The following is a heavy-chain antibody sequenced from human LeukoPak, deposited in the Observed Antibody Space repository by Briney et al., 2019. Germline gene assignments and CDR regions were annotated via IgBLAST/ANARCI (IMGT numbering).Heavy chain of an antibody. CDR2: IYYSGST. V-gene: IGHV4-39*01. CDR1: GGSISSGSYY. Sequence: PSETLSLTCTVSGGSISSGSYYWGWIRQPPGKGLEWIGSIYYSGSTYYNPSLKSRVTISVDTSKNQFSLKLSSVTAADTAVYYCALEGKGGFDYWGQGTLVTVSS. D-gene: IGHD3-16*01. CDR3: ALEGKGGFDY. J-gene: IGHJ4*02.